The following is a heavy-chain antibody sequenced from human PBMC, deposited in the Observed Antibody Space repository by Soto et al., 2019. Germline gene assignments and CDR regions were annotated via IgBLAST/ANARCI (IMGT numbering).Heavy chain of an antibody. D-gene: IGHD2-2*01. CDR2: VTPRVGST. CDR1: GYVFTSSF. V-gene: IGHV1-46*01. CDR3: ARDDKSVIMPDAPDDSSGLDV. J-gene: IGHJ6*02. Sequence: QVQLLQSGAEVKKPGASVQVPCKASGYVFTSSFLHWVRQAPGQGLQLMGMVTPRVGSTAYAHKVQGAFAVSIALSTASVYMELRSPTSADTAIYYCARDDKSVIMPDAPDDSSGLDVWGQGTSVIVSS.